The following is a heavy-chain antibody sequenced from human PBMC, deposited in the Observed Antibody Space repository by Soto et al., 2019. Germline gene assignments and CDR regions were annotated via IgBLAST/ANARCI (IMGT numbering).Heavy chain of an antibody. CDR2: ISAYNGNI. V-gene: IGHV1-18*01. CDR1: GYTFTSYG. CDR3: ARDFAVGLVDY. D-gene: IGHD6-19*01. Sequence: ASVKVSCNASGYTFTSYGISWVRQAPGQGLEWMGWISAYNGNIKYAQKLQGRVTMTTDTSTSTAYMELRSLRTDDTAVYYCARDFAVGLVDYWGQGPLVTFSS. J-gene: IGHJ4*02.